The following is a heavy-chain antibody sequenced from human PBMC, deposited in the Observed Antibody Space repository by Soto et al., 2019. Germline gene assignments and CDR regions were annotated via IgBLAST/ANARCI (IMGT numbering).Heavy chain of an antibody. D-gene: IGHD4-17*01. CDR3: ARDLYGANAFDI. V-gene: IGHV3-33*01. CDR2: IWYDGSNK. Sequence: QVQLVESGGGVVQPGRSLRLSCAASGFTFSSYGMHWVRQAPGKGLEWVAVIWYDGSNKYYADSVKGRFTISRDNSKNTLYLQMNSLRAEDTAVYYCARDLYGANAFDIWGQGTMVTVSS. CDR1: GFTFSSYG. J-gene: IGHJ3*02.